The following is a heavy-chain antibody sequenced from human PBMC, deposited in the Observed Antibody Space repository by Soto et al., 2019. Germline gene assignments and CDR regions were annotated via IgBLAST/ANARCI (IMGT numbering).Heavy chain of an antibody. CDR1: GGSISSYY. CDR2: IYYSGST. D-gene: IGHD1-26*01. Sequence: QVQLQESGPGLVKPSETLSLTCTVSGGSISSYYWSWIRQPPGKGLEWIGYIYYSGSTNYNPSLKSRVTISVDTSKNQFSLKLSSVTAADTAVDYCARGGLELPHGMDVWGQGTTVTVSS. J-gene: IGHJ6*02. CDR3: ARGGLELPHGMDV. V-gene: IGHV4-59*01.